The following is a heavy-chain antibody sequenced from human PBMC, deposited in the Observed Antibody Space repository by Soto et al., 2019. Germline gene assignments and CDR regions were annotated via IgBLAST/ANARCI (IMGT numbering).Heavy chain of an antibody. V-gene: IGHV4-34*01. CDR2: INHSGST. CDR1: GGSFSGYY. CDR3: ARGGHYYDILTGYYNLDY. J-gene: IGHJ4*02. Sequence: SETLSLTCAVYGGSFSGYYWSWIRQPPGKGLEWIGEINHSGSTNYNPSLKSRVTISVDTSKNQFSLKLSSVTAADTAVYYCARGGHYYDILTGYYNLDYWGQGTLVTVSS. D-gene: IGHD3-9*01.